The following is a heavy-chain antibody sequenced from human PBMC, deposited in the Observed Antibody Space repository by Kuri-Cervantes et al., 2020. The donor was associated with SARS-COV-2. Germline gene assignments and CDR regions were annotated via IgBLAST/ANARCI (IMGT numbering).Heavy chain of an antibody. V-gene: IGHV1-69*13. D-gene: IGHD2-2*01. CDR2: IIPIFGTA. CDR1: GGTFSSYA. CDR3: AREEGRYCSSTSCKKKIGWFDP. Sequence: SVKVSCKASGGTFSSYATSWVRQAPGQGLEWMGGIIPIFGTANYAQKFQGRVTITADESTSTAYMELSSLRSEDTAVYYCAREEGRYCSSTSCKKKIGWFDPWGQGTLVTVSS. J-gene: IGHJ5*02.